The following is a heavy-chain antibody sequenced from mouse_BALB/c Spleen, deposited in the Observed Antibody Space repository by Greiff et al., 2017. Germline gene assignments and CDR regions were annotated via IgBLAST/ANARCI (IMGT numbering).Heavy chain of an antibody. V-gene: IGHV5-17*02. CDR2: ISSGSSTI. Sequence: EVKLVESGGGLVQPGGSRKLSCAASGFTFSSFGMHWVRQAPEKGLEWVAYISSGSSTIYYADTVKGRFTISRDNPKNTLFLQMTSLRSEDTAMYYCARYGDYDPFAYWGQGTLVTVSA. CDR3: ARYGDYDPFAY. CDR1: GFTFSSFG. J-gene: IGHJ3*01. D-gene: IGHD2-4*01.